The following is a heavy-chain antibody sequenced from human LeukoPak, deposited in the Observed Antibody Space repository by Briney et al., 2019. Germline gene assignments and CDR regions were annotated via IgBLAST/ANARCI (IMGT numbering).Heavy chain of an antibody. CDR2: INPSGGST. D-gene: IGHD2-21*01. CDR1: GYTFTSYY. CDR3: ARGRKSFRSYYYYYYMDV. J-gene: IGHJ6*03. Sequence: ASVKVSCKASGYTFTSYYMHWVRQAPGQGLEWMGIINPSGGSTSYAQKFQGRVTMTRDTSTSTVYMELSSLRSEDTAVYYCARGRKSFRSYYYYYYMDVWGKGTTVTISS. V-gene: IGHV1-46*01.